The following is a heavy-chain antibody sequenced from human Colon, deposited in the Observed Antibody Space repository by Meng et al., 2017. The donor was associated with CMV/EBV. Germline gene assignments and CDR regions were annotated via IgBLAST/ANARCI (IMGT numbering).Heavy chain of an antibody. D-gene: IGHD1-1*01. CDR3: ARGRTSTGQGVYYFDGLDV. CDR2: IDHRGNT. J-gene: IGHJ6*02. V-gene: IGHV4-34*01. CDR1: GFTFSSYE. Sequence: ESLKISCAASGFTFSSYEMNWVRQAPGKGLEWIGEIDHRGNTNYDPSLKSRVIISADSSKNQFSLNLTSVTAADTAIYFCARGRTSTGQGVYYFDGLDVWGQGATVTVSS.